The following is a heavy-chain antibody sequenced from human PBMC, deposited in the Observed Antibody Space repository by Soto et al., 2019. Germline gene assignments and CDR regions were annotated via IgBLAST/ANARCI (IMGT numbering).Heavy chain of an antibody. D-gene: IGHD3-22*01. CDR3: AKDRLMLTMVVVGAFDF. J-gene: IGHJ3*01. Sequence: VQLLESGGGLVQPGGPLRLSCAASGFSFNNHAMTWVRQAPGKGLEWVSGLSGSGSTTHYADSVKGRFTISRDNSKDTLYLQMNSLRPEDTAVYYCAKDRLMLTMVVVGAFDFWGLGTMVTVSS. CDR2: LSGSGSTT. CDR1: GFSFNNHA. V-gene: IGHV3-23*01.